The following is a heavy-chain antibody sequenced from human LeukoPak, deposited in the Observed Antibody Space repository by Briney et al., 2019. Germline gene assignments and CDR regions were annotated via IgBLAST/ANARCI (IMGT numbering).Heavy chain of an antibody. J-gene: IGHJ4*02. CDR2: IHIGNST. Sequence: GGSLRLSCAASGFTVNSNDMSWVRQAPGKGLEWVSIIHIGNSTYYADSVKGRFTISRDNSKNTLYLQMNSLRAEDTAVYYCAKDLYYYGSGSFDYWGQGTLVTVSS. CDR1: GFTVNSND. V-gene: IGHV3-66*01. D-gene: IGHD3-10*01. CDR3: AKDLYYYGSGSFDY.